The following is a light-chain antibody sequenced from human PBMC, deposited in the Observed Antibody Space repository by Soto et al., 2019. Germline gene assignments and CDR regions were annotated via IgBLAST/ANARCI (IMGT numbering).Light chain of an antibody. V-gene: IGLV2-8*01. CDR2: EVS. CDR1: SSDVGPYNY. J-gene: IGLJ1*01. CDR3: SSYAGSNNYV. Sequence: QSALTQPPSASGSPGQSVTISCTGTSSDVGPYNYVSWYQQHPGKAPKLMIYEVSKRPSGVPDRFSGSKSDNTASLTVSGLQAEDEADYYCSSYAGSNNYVFGTGTKVTVL.